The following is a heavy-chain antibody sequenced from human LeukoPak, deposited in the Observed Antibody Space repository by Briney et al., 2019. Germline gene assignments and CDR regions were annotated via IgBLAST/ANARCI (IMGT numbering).Heavy chain of an antibody. CDR3: ARSMTTVSDDAFDI. CDR1: GFTFSSYS. CDR2: ISSSSGTI. D-gene: IGHD4-17*01. J-gene: IGHJ3*02. Sequence: PGGSLRLSCAASGFTFSSYSMNWVRQAPGKGLEWVSYISSSSGTIYYADSVKGRFTISRDNAKNSLYLQMNSLRAEDTAVYYCARSMTTVSDDAFDIWGQGTMVTVSS. V-gene: IGHV3-48*01.